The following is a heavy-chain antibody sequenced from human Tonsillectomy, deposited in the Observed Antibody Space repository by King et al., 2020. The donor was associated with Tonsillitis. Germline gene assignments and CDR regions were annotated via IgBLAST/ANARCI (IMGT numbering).Heavy chain of an antibody. J-gene: IGHJ4*02. CDR1: GFTFSRFD. CDR3: AKATGPYSSETSGSYHEY. D-gene: IGHD3-22*01. CDR2: IWSDGNNK. Sequence: VQLVESGGGVVQPGRSLTLSCAASGFTFSRFDMHWVRQAQGKGLEWVAIIWSDGNNKKYGDSVKGRFTISRDNSKNTMYLQMNSLRAEDTAVYYCAKATGPYSSETSGSYHEYWGQGTLVTVSS. V-gene: IGHV3-33*06.